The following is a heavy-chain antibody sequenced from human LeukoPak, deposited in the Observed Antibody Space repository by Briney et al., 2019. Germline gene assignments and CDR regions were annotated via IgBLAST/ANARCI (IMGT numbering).Heavy chain of an antibody. J-gene: IGHJ4*02. V-gene: IGHV4-59*08. CDR1: GPSIRSLY. D-gene: IGHD6-13*01. Sequence: SETLSLTCSVSGPSIRSLYWSWIRQPPGKGLEWIGYIYYTGSTSYNPSLKSPVTIFVDTSKNQFSLRVSSVTAADTAVYYCAKRGIAAAGYDYWGQGTLVTVSS. CDR3: AKRGIAAAGYDY. CDR2: IYYTGST.